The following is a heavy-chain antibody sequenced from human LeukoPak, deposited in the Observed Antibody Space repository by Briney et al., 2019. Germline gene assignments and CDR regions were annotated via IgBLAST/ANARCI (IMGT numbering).Heavy chain of an antibody. V-gene: IGHV4-39*07. Sequence: SETLSLTCTVSGGSISSSSYYWGWIRQPPGKGLEWIGSIYYSGSTYYNPSLKSRVTISVDTSKNQFSLKLSSVTAADTAVYYCASSRGGYNAYWGQGTLVTVSS. CDR2: IYYSGST. J-gene: IGHJ4*02. CDR1: GGSISSSSYY. D-gene: IGHD5-24*01. CDR3: ASSRGGYNAY.